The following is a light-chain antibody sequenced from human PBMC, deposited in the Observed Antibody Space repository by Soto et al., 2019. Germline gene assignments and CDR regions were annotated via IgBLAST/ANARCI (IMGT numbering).Light chain of an antibody. CDR2: DTN. V-gene: IGLV7-46*01. CDR1: TGAVTSAHY. CDR3: FLSYISARV. Sequence: QAVVTQESSLTVSPGGTVTLTCGSSTGAVTSAHYPYWFQQKPGQAPRTLIYDTNNKHSWTPARFSGSLLGGKAGLTLSGTQTEDEAEFYCFLSYISARVFGGGTNLTVL. J-gene: IGLJ3*02.